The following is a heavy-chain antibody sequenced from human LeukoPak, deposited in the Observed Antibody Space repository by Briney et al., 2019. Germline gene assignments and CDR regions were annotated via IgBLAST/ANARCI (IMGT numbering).Heavy chain of an antibody. CDR3: ARYGNGEWLAHYSFEI. J-gene: IGHJ3*02. D-gene: IGHD6-19*01. CDR2: INQDVSEK. Sequence: GGSLRLSCSAPGFSLSKYWMSWVRQAPEKGLEWVANINQDVSEKYYVDSVKGRFTISRDNADNSVYLQMNNLKAGDTAVYYCARYGNGEWLAHYSFEIWGQGTMVTVSS. CDR1: GFSLSKYW. V-gene: IGHV3-7*01.